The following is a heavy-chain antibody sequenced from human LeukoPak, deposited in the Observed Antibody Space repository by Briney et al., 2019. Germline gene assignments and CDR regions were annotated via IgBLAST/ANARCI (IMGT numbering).Heavy chain of an antibody. Sequence: VASVKVSCKASGYTFTSYAMNWVRQAPGQGPEWMGWINTNTGNPTYAQGFTGRFVFSLDTSVSTAYLQISSLKAEDTAVYYCARSARRSAIDYWGQGTLVTVSS. J-gene: IGHJ4*02. D-gene: IGHD6-6*01. CDR1: GYTFTSYA. CDR2: INTNTGNP. V-gene: IGHV7-4-1*02. CDR3: ARSARRSAIDY.